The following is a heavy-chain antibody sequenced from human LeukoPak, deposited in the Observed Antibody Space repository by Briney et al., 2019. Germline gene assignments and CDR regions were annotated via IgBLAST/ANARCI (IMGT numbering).Heavy chain of an antibody. V-gene: IGHV1-46*01. CDR2: INPSGGST. CDR1: GYTFTSYY. D-gene: IGHD3-10*01. CDR3: AREALYYGSGSYGDY. Sequence: ASVKVSCKASGYTFTSYYMHWVRQAPGQGLEWMGIINPSGGSTSYAQKFQGRVTMTRDTSTSTVYMELSSLRSEDTAVYYCAREALYYGSGSYGDYWGQGTLVTVSS. J-gene: IGHJ4*02.